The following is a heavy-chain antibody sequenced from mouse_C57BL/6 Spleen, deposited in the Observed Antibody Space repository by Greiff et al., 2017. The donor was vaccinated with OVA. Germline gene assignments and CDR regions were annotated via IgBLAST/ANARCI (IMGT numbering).Heavy chain of an antibody. D-gene: IGHD1-1*01. V-gene: IGHV5-17*01. CDR3: ARGSITTVVARYYFDY. Sequence: EVHLVESGGGLVKPGGSLKLSCAASGFTFSDYGMHWVRQAPEKGLEWVAYISSGSSTIYYADTVKGRFTISRDNAKNTLFLQMTSLRSEDTAMYYCARGSITTVVARYYFDYWGQGTTLTVSS. CDR2: ISSGSSTI. CDR1: GFTFSDYG. J-gene: IGHJ2*01.